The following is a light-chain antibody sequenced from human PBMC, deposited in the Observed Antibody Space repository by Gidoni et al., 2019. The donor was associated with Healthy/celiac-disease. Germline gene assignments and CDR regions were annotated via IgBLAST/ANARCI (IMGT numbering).Light chain of an antibody. CDR3: QQYDNLPGT. J-gene: IGKJ2*02. Sequence: DIQMIQSPSSLSASVGDRVTITCQASQDISNYLNWYQQKPGKAPKLLIYDASNLETGVPSRFSGSGSGTDFTFTISSLQPEDIATYYCQQYDNLPGTFGQGTKLEIK. V-gene: IGKV1-33*01. CDR1: QDISNY. CDR2: DAS.